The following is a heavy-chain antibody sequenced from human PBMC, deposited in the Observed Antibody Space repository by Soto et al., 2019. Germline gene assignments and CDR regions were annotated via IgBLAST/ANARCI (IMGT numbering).Heavy chain of an antibody. CDR3: ARVTSTVVTGDF. CDR1: GFTFSSYS. J-gene: IGHJ4*02. Sequence: EVQLVESGGGLVKPGESMRLSGGVSGFTFSSYSMNWVRQAPGKGLEWVSSISRTSNYIYYTDSVKGRFTVSRDNAKNSLYLQMDNLRVDDTAVYFCARVTSTVVTGDFWGQGILVSVSS. V-gene: IGHV3-21*06. D-gene: IGHD4-17*01. CDR2: ISRTSNYI.